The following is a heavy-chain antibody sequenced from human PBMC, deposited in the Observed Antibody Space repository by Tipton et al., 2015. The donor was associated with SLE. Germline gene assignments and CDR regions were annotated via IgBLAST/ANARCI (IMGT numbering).Heavy chain of an antibody. Sequence: SLRLSCAASGFTFNSYSVHWVRQAPGKGLEWVAVISYDGSTKYYADSVKGRFTISRDNSKNTLYLQMNGLRAEDTAVYYCARKGGYTSDVKYYYMDVWGKGTTVTVSS. V-gene: IGHV3-30*04. CDR2: ISYDGSTK. J-gene: IGHJ6*03. D-gene: IGHD1-1*01. CDR1: GFTFNSYS. CDR3: ARKGGYTSDVKYYYMDV.